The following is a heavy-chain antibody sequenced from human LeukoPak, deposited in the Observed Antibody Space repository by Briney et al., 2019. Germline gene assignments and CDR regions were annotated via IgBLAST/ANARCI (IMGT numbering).Heavy chain of an antibody. V-gene: IGHV3-30-3*01. CDR1: GFTFSSYA. D-gene: IGHD2-2*01. CDR2: ISYDGSNK. CDR3: GCDQPFDY. Sequence: PGRSLRLSFAASGFTFSSYAMHWVRQAPGKGLEWVAVISYDGSNKYYADSVKGRFTISRDNSKNTLYLQMNSLRAEDTAVYYCGCDQPFDYWGQGTLVTVSS. J-gene: IGHJ4*02.